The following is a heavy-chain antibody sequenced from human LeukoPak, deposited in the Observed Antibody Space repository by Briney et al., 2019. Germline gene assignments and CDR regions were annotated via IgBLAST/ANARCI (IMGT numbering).Heavy chain of an antibody. Sequence: GASVKVSCKASGYTFTSYDINWVRQATGQGLEWMGWMNPNSGNTGYAQKFQGRVTITRNTSISTAYMELRSLRSDDTAVYYCARDNFQDTAPDYYYYGMDVWGQGTTVTVSS. V-gene: IGHV1-8*01. D-gene: IGHD5-18*01. J-gene: IGHJ6*02. CDR2: MNPNSGNT. CDR1: GYTFTSYD. CDR3: ARDNFQDTAPDYYYYGMDV.